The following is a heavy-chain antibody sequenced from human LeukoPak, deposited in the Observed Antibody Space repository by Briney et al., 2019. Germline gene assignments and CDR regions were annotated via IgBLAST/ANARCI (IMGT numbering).Heavy chain of an antibody. J-gene: IGHJ4*02. D-gene: IGHD3-22*01. CDR1: GFTFTNYA. Sequence: PGGSLRLSCAASGFTFTNYAMSWVRQAPGKGLEWDSSISVSGDSTYYADSVKGRFTISRDNSKNTLYLQMNSLRAEDTAVYHCAKEVTMIVVLTAHDYWGQGTLVAVSS. CDR2: ISVSGDST. V-gene: IGHV3-23*01. CDR3: AKEVTMIVVLTAHDY.